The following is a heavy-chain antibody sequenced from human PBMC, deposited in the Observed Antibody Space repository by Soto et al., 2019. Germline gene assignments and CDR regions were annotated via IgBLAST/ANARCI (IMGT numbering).Heavy chain of an antibody. CDR1: GFSLSTSGVG. D-gene: IGHD3-22*01. CDR3: AHRRGYYDSSGYWFDP. J-gene: IGHJ5*02. Sequence: QITLKESGPTLVKPRQTLTLTCTFSGFSLSTSGVGVGWIRQPPGKALEWLALIYWDDDKRYSPSLKSRLTITKDTSKNQVVLTMTNMDPVDTATYYCAHRRGYYDSSGYWFDPWGQGTLVTVSS. CDR2: IYWDDDK. V-gene: IGHV2-5*02.